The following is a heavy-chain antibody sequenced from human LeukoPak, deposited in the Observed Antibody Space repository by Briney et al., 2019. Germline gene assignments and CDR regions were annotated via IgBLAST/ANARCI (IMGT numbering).Heavy chain of an antibody. J-gene: IGHJ4*02. CDR1: GFTFGDYA. CDR3: QTYYYDTSGYYYIDQ. D-gene: IGHD3-22*01. V-gene: IGHV3-49*04. Sequence: GGSLRLSCTTSGFTFGDYAMSWVRQAPGKGLEWVGFIRSKAYGGTTEYAASVKGRFTISRDDSKSIAYLQMNSLKTEDTAVYSCQTYYYDTSGYYYIDQWGQGTLATVSS. CDR2: IRSKAYGGTT.